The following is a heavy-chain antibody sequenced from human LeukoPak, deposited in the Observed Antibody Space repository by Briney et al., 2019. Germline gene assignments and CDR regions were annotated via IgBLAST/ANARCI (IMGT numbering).Heavy chain of an antibody. CDR1: GYTFTGYY. D-gene: IGHD3-3*01. CDR2: MNPNSGNT. J-gene: IGHJ3*02. Sequence: GASVKVSCKASGYTFTGYYMHWVRQAPGQGLEWMGWMNPNSGNTGYAQKFQGRVTITRNTSISTAYMELSSLRSEDTAVYYCARSRFWSGDRHALDIWGQGTMVTVSS. V-gene: IGHV1-8*03. CDR3: ARSRFWSGDRHALDI.